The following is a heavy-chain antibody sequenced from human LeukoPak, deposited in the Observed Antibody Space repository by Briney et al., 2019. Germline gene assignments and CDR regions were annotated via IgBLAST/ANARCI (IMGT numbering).Heavy chain of an antibody. CDR1: GGSISSYY. D-gene: IGHD1-14*01. CDR3: ARFGRTHYYYYGMDV. CDR2: IYYSGST. V-gene: IGHV4-59*08. J-gene: IGHJ6*02. Sequence: PSETLSLTCTVSGGSISSYYWNWIRQPPGKGLEWIGYIYYSGSTNYNPSLKSRVTISVDTSKNQFSLKLSSVTAADTAVYYCARFGRTHYYYYGMDVWGQGTTVTVSS.